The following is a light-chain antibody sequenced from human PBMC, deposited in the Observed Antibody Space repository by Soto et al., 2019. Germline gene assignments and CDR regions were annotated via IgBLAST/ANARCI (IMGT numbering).Light chain of an antibody. CDR1: SSDVGTYDF. Sequence: QSALTQPRSVSGSPGQSVTISCTGTSSDVGTYDFVSWYQQHPGKAPRLMIFDVSERPSGVPDRFSGSKSGNTASLTISGLQAEEEAEYYCCLYAVTFYVFXTGTKVTVL. CDR2: DVS. V-gene: IGLV2-11*01. J-gene: IGLJ1*01. CDR3: CLYAVTFYV.